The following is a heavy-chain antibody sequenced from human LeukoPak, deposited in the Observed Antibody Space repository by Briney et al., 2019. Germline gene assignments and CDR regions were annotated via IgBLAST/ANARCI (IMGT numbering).Heavy chain of an antibody. J-gene: IGHJ2*01. CDR3: ARKALSSGSRYFDL. V-gene: IGHV4-28*01. D-gene: IGHD3-22*01. CDR1: GYSISSSTW. Sequence: SETLSLTCAVSGYSISSSTWWSWIRQSPEKGLEWIGYIYYSRSTQYNPSLKSRVTMSADTSKNQFSLKLSSVTAVDTAVYYCARKALSSGSRYFDLWGRGTLVTVSS. CDR2: IYYSRST.